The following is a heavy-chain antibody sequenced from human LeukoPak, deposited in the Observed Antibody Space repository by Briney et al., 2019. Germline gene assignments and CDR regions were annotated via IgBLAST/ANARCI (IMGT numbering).Heavy chain of an antibody. Sequence: KPSETLSLTCTVSGYSITTNYYWARIRQSPGTGLEWIGGVYHNGETYYNPSLKSRVIISVDTSKNEFSLRLTSVTAADTAVYYCVTPRSWEISDMAVWGKGTTVIVSS. CDR2: VYHNGET. CDR1: GYSITTNYY. CDR3: VTPRSWEISDMAV. D-gene: IGHD3-16*02. V-gene: IGHV4-38-2*02. J-gene: IGHJ6*03.